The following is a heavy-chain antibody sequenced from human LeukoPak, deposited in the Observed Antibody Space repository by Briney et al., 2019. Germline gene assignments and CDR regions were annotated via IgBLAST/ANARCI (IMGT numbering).Heavy chain of an antibody. CDR3: ATVDDSSGYYHFDY. CDR2: FDPEDGET. D-gene: IGHD3-22*01. Sequence: ASVKVSCKVSGYTLTELSMHWVRQAPGKGLEWMGGFDPEDGETIYAQKFQGRVTMTEDTSTDTAYMELSSLRSEDTAVYYCATVDDSSGYYHFDYWAREPWSPSPQ. J-gene: IGHJ4*02. V-gene: IGHV1-24*01. CDR1: GYTLTELS.